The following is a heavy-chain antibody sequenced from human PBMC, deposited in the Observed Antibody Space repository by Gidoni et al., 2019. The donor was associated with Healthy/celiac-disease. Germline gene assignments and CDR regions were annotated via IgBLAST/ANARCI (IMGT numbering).Heavy chain of an antibody. CDR2: ISWNSGSI. Sequence: CAASGLTFDDYAMHWVRQAPGKGLEWVSGISWNSGSIGYADSVKGRFTISSDNAKNSLYLQMNSLRAEDTALYYCAKDTQYSSSSGFDYWGQGTLVTVSS. D-gene: IGHD6-6*01. CDR3: AKDTQYSSSSGFDY. V-gene: IGHV3-9*01. J-gene: IGHJ4*02. CDR1: GLTFDDYA.